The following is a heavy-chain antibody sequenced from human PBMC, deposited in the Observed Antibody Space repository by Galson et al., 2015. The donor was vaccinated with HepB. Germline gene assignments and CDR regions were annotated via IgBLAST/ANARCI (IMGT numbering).Heavy chain of an antibody. Sequence: SVKVSCKASGYTFTDSAINWVRHAPGQGLEWVAWMNPKTGDRGFAEKFAGRLTLTRNTSINTAYMELRGLTSEDSAIYYCARAIAIGVIIHGRYCFDLWGQGTLVTVAA. CDR3: ARAIAIGVIIHGRYCFDL. V-gene: IGHV1-8*02. J-gene: IGHJ4*02. CDR2: MNPKTGDR. CDR1: GYTFTDSA. D-gene: IGHD3-3*01.